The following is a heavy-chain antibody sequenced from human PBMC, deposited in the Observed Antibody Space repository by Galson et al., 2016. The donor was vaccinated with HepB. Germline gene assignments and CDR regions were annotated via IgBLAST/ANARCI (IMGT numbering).Heavy chain of an antibody. Sequence: SLRLSCAASGFTFNTYAMSWVRQAPGKGPEWVSAITGNGGTTYYIDSVKGRFTISRDNSKNTLYLQMNSLRVDDTAVYYCAKRDYSDSDGYLPLFDRWGQGTLVTVSS. V-gene: IGHV3-23*01. D-gene: IGHD3-22*01. CDR2: ITGNGGTT. CDR1: GFTFNTYA. J-gene: IGHJ4*02. CDR3: AKRDYSDSDGYLPLFDR.